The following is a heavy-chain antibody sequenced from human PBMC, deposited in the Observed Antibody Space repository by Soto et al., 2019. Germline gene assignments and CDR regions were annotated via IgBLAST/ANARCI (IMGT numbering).Heavy chain of an antibody. CDR1: GYTFTSYA. Sequence: QVQLVQSGAEVKKPGASVKVSCKASGYTFTSYAMHWVRQAPGQRLEWMGWINAGNGNTKYSQKFQGRVTITRDTSASTAYMELSSLRSEDTAVYYCARGVVVVAATGWFDPWGQGTLVTVSS. CDR3: ARGVVVVAATGWFDP. CDR2: INAGNGNT. J-gene: IGHJ5*02. V-gene: IGHV1-3*01. D-gene: IGHD2-15*01.